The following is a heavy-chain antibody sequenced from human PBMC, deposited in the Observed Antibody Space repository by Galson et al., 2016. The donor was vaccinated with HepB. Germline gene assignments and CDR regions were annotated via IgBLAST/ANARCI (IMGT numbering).Heavy chain of an antibody. D-gene: IGHD3-10*01. CDR2: IGSSAVNL. J-gene: IGHJ4*02. V-gene: IGHV3-48*03. CDR3: ARDQGPPYGSGSSFDY. Sequence: SLRLSCAASGFTFRSFDMNWVRQAPGKGLEWISHIGSSAVNLYYADSVKGRFLISRDNAKNSLYLQMDGLRVEDTAVYYCARDQGPPYGSGSSFDYWGQGTLVTVSS. CDR1: GFTFRSFD.